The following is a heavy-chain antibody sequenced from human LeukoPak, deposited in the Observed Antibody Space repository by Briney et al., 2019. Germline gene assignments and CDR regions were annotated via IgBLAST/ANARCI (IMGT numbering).Heavy chain of an antibody. D-gene: IGHD6-6*01. CDR1: GFTFAGYW. V-gene: IGHV3-7*02. Sequence: QPGGSLRLSCTASGFTFAGYWMTWVRHPPGKGLEWVANIKSDRREKYYVDSVKGRFTVSRDNTKNSLSLQLNSLRAEDTAVYYCAKLSEYSFDSRGQGTQVTVSS. CDR3: AKLSEYSFDS. CDR2: IKSDRREK. J-gene: IGHJ4*02.